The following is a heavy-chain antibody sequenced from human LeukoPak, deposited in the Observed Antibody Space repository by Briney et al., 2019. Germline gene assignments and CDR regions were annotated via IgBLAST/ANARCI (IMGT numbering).Heavy chain of an antibody. Sequence: GGSLRLSCAASGFTYSSYAMSWVRQAPGKGLEWVSAISGSGGSTYYADSVKGRFTISRDNSKNTLYLQMNSLRAEDTAVYYCAKKGFGELVIDYWGQGTLVTVSS. V-gene: IGHV3-23*01. CDR1: GFTYSSYA. D-gene: IGHD3-10*01. J-gene: IGHJ4*02. CDR3: AKKGFGELVIDY. CDR2: ISGSGGST.